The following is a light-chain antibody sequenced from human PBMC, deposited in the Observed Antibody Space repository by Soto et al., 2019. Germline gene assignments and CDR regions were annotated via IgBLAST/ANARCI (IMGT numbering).Light chain of an antibody. J-gene: IGLJ3*02. Sequence: QSVLTQPPSVSGAPGQRVTISCTGSSSNIPTGYDIHWYQQFPGTAPKLLLYGNNNRPSRVADRFSGSKSGNSASLAITGLQAEDEAIYYCQSYYSSLSGATVFGGGTKLTVL. CDR1: SSNIPTGYD. V-gene: IGLV1-40*01. CDR3: QSYYSSLSGATV. CDR2: GNN.